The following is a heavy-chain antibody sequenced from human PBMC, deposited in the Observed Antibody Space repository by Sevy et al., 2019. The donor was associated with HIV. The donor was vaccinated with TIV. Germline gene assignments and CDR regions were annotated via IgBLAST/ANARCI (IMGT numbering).Heavy chain of an antibody. CDR2: ISYDGSNK. J-gene: IGHJ4*02. CDR3: AREGQAAGTRHFDY. V-gene: IGHV3-30-3*01. D-gene: IGHD6-19*01. CDR1: GFTFSSYA. Sequence: GGSLRLSCAASGFTFSSYAMHWVRQAPGKGLEWVAVISYDGSNKYYADSVKGRFTISRDNSKNTLYLQMNSLRAEYTAVYYCAREGQAAGTRHFDYWGQGTLVTVSS.